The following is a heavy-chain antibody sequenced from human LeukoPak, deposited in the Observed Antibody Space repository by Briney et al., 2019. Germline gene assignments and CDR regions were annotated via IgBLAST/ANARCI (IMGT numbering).Heavy chain of an antibody. D-gene: IGHD3-22*01. Sequence: PGGSLRLSCAASGFTFSSYEMNWVRQAPGKGLEGVSYISSSGSTIYYAASVKGRFTISRDNAKNSLYLQMNCLRAADTAVYYCAKSLYDSSGYYDYWGQGTLVTVSS. J-gene: IGHJ4*02. V-gene: IGHV3-48*03. CDR2: ISSSGSTI. CDR1: GFTFSSYE. CDR3: AKSLYDSSGYYDY.